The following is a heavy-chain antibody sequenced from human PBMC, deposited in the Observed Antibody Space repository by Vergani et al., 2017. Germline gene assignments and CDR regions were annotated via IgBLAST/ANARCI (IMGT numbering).Heavy chain of an antibody. V-gene: IGHV1-69*18. Sequence: QVQLVQSGAEVKKPGSSVKVSCKASGGTFSSYAISWVRQAPGQGLELMGRIIPIFGTANYAQKFKGRVTITADESTSTAYMELSSLRSKDTAVYYCARGFRLGATNENDYWGQGTLVTVSS. D-gene: IGHD1-26*01. CDR2: IIPIFGTA. CDR1: GGTFSSYA. CDR3: ARGFRLGATNENDY. J-gene: IGHJ4*02.